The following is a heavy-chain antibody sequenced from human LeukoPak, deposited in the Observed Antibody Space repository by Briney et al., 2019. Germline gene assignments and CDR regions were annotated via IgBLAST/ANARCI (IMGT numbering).Heavy chain of an antibody. J-gene: IGHJ5*02. CDR2: IWYDGSNK. V-gene: IGHV3-33*01. Sequence: GRSLRLSCAASGFTFSSYGMHWVRQAPGKGLEWVAVIWYDGSNKYYADSVKGRFTISRDNSKNTLYLQMNSLRAEDTAVYYCARHPCSGGSCPNPFDPWGQGTLVTVSS. CDR3: ARHPCSGGSCPNPFDP. D-gene: IGHD2-15*01. CDR1: GFTFSSYG.